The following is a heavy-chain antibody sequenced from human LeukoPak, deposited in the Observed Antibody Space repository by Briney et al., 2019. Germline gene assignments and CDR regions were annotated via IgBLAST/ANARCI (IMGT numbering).Heavy chain of an antibody. CDR1: GFTFSNYW. J-gene: IGHJ4*02. CDR2: INSDGSST. Sequence: GGSLRLSCAASGFTFSNYWMYWVRQAPGKGLAWVSRINSDGSSTSYADSVKGRFTISRDNAKNTLYLQMNSLRVEDTAVYYCGRVYGDYGPIDYWGQGTLVTVSS. D-gene: IGHD4-17*01. CDR3: GRVYGDYGPIDY. V-gene: IGHV3-74*01.